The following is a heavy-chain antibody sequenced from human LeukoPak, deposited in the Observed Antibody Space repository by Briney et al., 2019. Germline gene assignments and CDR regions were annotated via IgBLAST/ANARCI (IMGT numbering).Heavy chain of an antibody. D-gene: IGHD2-15*01. CDR1: GGTFSSYA. CDR2: IIPIFGTA. J-gene: IGHJ4*02. Sequence: ASVKVSCKASGGTFSSYAISWVRQAPGQGLEWMGGIIPIFGTANYAQKFQGRVTITTGESTSTAYMELSSLRSDDTAVYYCARDKREYCSGGSCYPEYYFDYWGQGTLVTVSS. V-gene: IGHV1-69*05. CDR3: ARDKREYCSGGSCYPEYYFDY.